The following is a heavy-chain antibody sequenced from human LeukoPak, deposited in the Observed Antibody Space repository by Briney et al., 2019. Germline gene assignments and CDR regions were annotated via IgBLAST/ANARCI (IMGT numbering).Heavy chain of an antibody. V-gene: IGHV4-59*08. D-gene: IGHD3-10*01. CDR3: ARSLWLGELLHWFDP. Sequence: SETLSLTCTVSGGSISSYYWSWIRQPPGKGLEWIGYIYYSGSTNYNPSLKSRVTISVDTSKNQFSLKLSSVTAADTAVYYCARSLWLGELLHWFDPWGQGTLVTVSS. J-gene: IGHJ5*02. CDR2: IYYSGST. CDR1: GGSISSYY.